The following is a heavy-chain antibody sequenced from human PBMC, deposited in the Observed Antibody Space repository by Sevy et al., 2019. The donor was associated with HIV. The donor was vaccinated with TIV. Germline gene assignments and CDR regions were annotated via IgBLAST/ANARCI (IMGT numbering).Heavy chain of an antibody. CDR1: GVSISGYY. J-gene: IGHJ6*02. V-gene: IGHV4-59*01. Sequence: SETLSLTCTVSGVSISGYYWSWIRQSPGKGLEWIGYIYYSGMTNYNPSLKSRVTISDDTSKNQFSLKLNSVTAADTAVYYCARAAAEYDYGMDVWGQGTKVTVSS. CDR3: ARAAAEYDYGMDV. CDR2: IYYSGMT. D-gene: IGHD6-25*01.